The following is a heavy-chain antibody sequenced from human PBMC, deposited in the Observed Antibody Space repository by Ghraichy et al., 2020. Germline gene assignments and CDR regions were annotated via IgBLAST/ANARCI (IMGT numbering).Heavy chain of an antibody. CDR2: IYHGGDT. J-gene: IGHJ5*02. CDR1: GYSINSGYY. D-gene: IGHD1-7*01. CDR3: ARHGSGTTGAFDP. V-gene: IGHV4-38-2*01. Sequence: SQTLSLTCAVSGYSINSGYYWGWIRQPPGKGLKWVGSIYHGGDTYYNPSLKSRVTISVDTSKNQFSLKLSSVTAADTAVYYCARHGSGTTGAFDPWGQGTLVTVSS.